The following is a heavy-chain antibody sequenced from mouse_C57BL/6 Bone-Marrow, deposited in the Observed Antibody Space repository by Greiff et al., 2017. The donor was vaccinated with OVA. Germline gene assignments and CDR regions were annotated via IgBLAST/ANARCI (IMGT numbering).Heavy chain of an antibody. CDR2: INSDGGST. V-gene: IGHV5-2*01. Sequence: DVMLVESGGGLVQPGESLKLSCESNEYEFTSHDMSWVRKTPEKRLELVAAINSDGGSTYYPDTMERRFIISRDNTKKTLYLQMSSLRSEDTAFYYCARSYGPWVAYWGQGTLVTVSA. CDR3: ARSYGPWVAY. CDR1: EYEFTSHD. J-gene: IGHJ3*01. D-gene: IGHD2-10*02.